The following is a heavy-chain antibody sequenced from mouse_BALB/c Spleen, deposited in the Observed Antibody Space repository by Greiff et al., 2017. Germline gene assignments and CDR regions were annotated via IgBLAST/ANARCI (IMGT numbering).Heavy chain of an antibody. CDR2: INPSSGYT. CDR1: GYTFTSYT. V-gene: IGHV1-4*01. CDR3: AREAYYGKLAY. Sequence: QVQLKESGAELARPGASVKMSCKASGYTFTSYTMHWVKQRPGQGLEWIGYINPSSGYTNYNQKFKDKATLTADKSSSTAYMQLSSLTSEDSAVYCCAREAYYGKLAYWGQGTLVTVSA. D-gene: IGHD2-10*01. J-gene: IGHJ3*01.